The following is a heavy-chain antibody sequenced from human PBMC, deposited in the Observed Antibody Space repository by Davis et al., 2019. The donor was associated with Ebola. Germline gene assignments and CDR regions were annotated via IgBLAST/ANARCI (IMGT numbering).Heavy chain of an antibody. CDR3: AKGYCSGGSCYSPEIDAFDI. Sequence: GESLKISCSASGFTFSSYGMHWVRQAPGKGLEWVAVISYDGSNKYYADSVKGRFTISRDNSKNTLYLQMNSLRAEDTAVYYCAKGYCSGGSCYSPEIDAFDIWGQGTMVTVSS. CDR2: ISYDGSNK. J-gene: IGHJ3*02. V-gene: IGHV3-30*18. D-gene: IGHD2-15*01. CDR1: GFTFSSYG.